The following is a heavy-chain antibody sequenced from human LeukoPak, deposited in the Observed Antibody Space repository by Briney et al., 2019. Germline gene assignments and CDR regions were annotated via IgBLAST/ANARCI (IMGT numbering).Heavy chain of an antibody. Sequence: GGSLTLFCAASGFTFSSYSMKWVRQAPGKGLEWVSSISSSSSYIYYADSVKGRFTISRDNAKNSLYLQMNSLRAEDTAVYYCAREVRAGFGELLRRRYGFDIWGQGTMVTVSS. CDR1: GFTFSSYS. J-gene: IGHJ3*02. D-gene: IGHD3-10*01. V-gene: IGHV3-21*01. CDR2: ISSSSSYI. CDR3: AREVRAGFGELLRRRYGFDI.